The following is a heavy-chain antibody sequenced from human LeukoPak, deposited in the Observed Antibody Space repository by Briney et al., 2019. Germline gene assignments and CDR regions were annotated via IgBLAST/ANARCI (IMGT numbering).Heavy chain of an antibody. CDR2: IGTTSGNA. D-gene: IGHD2-21*02. CDR1: ASTFRDYA. J-gene: IGHJ4*02. Sequence: PGGSLRLSCAVSASTFRDYAMSWVRQAPGKGLEWVSSIGTTSGNAFYADSVKGRFTISTDTSTNTLFLQMHSLVAEDTAVYYCARDGFLVPVTAYLDYCGQGTPVTVSS. CDR3: ARDGFLVPVTAYLDY. V-gene: IGHV3-23*01.